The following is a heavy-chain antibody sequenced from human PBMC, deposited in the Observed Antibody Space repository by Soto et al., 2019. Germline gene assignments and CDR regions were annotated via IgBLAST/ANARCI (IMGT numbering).Heavy chain of an antibody. CDR3: TIVRVADSALDH. Sequence: QVQLVESGGGVVQPGRSLRLSCVASGFIFSNNDMHWVRQTPGKGLEWVAFMSYDGSDTFYADSVKGRFTISRDNSKNSLFLHMSNLRAEDTAMYYCTIVRVADSALDHWGQGTLVTVSS. CDR2: MSYDGSDT. D-gene: IGHD3-10*02. CDR1: GFIFSNND. V-gene: IGHV3-30*03. J-gene: IGHJ4*02.